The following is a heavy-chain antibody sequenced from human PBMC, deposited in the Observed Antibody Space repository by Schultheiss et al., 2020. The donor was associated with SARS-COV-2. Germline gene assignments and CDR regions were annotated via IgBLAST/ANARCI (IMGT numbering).Heavy chain of an antibody. J-gene: IGHJ3*02. CDR3: ARPSKDYVWGSYRLKGAFDI. Sequence: SETLSLTCAVYGGSFSGYYWSWIRQPPGKGLEWIGEINHSGSTNYNPSLKSRVTISVDTSKNQFSLKLSSVTAADTAVYYCARPSKDYVWGSYRLKGAFDIWGQGTMVTVSS. D-gene: IGHD3-16*02. V-gene: IGHV4-34*01. CDR1: GGSFSGYY. CDR2: INHSGST.